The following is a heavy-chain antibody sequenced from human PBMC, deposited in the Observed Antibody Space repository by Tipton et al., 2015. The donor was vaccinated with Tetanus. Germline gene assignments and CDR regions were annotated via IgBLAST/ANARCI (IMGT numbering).Heavy chain of an antibody. CDR1: GGSVRSGSYY. CDR3: ARAGMVTDDRSKFDS. J-gene: IGHJ4*02. CDR2: ISYSGST. Sequence: TLSLTCTVSGGSVRSGSYYWNWIRQPPGKGLEWIGYISYSGSTNSNYSLKSRITISVDTSKNQFSLKLSSVTAADTAVYYCARAGMVTDDRSKFDSWGQGSLVSVSS. D-gene: IGHD2-21*02. V-gene: IGHV4-61*01.